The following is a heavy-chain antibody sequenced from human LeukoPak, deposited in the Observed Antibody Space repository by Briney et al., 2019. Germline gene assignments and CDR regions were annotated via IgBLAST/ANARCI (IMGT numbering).Heavy chain of an antibody. CDR1: GYTFTSYG. D-gene: IGHD6-13*01. V-gene: IGHV5-51*01. CDR3: VRQWGSDTSGWYYYMDV. J-gene: IGHJ6*03. Sequence: RASVKVSCKASGYTFTSYGISWVRQAPGQGLEWMGVIYPGDSDTRYSPSFQGQVTISVDKSSSTAYLQWGSLQASDTAMYYCVRQWGSDTSGWYYYMDVWGKGTAVTVSS. CDR2: IYPGDSDT.